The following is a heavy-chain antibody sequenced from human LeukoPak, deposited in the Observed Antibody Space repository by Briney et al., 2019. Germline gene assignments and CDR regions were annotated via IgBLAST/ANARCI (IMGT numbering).Heavy chain of an antibody. CDR2: IKEDGSEK. D-gene: IGHD6-6*01. Sequence: GGSLRLSCVASGFTFSNYWMSWVRQAPGRGLEWVANIKEDGSEKYYVDSVKGRFTISRDNAKNSLYLQMNSLRAEDTAVYYCASTIATRYFDYWGQGTLVTVSS. J-gene: IGHJ4*02. CDR3: ASTIATRYFDY. V-gene: IGHV3-7*03. CDR1: GFTFSNYW.